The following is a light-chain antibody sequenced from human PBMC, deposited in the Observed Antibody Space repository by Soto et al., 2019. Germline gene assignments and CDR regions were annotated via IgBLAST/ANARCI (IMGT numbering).Light chain of an antibody. Sequence: QSALTQPASVSGSPGQSITISCTGTSSDVGNYNYVSWYQQHPGKAPKVLIYEVTNRPSGISNRFSGSKSGNTASLTISGLQAEDEAHYYCSSYTASNALLFGGGTQLTVL. CDR1: SSDVGNYNY. V-gene: IGLV2-14*01. CDR2: EVT. CDR3: SSYTASNALL. J-gene: IGLJ3*02.